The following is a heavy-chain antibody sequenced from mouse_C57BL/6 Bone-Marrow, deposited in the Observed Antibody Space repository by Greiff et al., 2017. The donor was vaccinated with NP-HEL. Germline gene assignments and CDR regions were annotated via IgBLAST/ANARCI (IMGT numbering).Heavy chain of an antibody. J-gene: IGHJ2*01. CDR1: GFTFSDYG. CDR2: ISSGSSTI. V-gene: IGHV5-17*01. CDR3: AKTLRYPDYFDY. D-gene: IGHD1-1*01. Sequence: VQLKESGGGLVKPGGSLKLSCAASGFTFSDYGMHWVRQAPEKGLEWVAYISSGSSTIYYAHTVKGRFTISRDNAKNTLFLQMTSLRSEDTAMYYCAKTLRYPDYFDYWGQGTTLTVSS.